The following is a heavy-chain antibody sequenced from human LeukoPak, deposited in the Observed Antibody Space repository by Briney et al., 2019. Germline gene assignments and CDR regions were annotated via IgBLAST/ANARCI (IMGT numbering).Heavy chain of an antibody. J-gene: IGHJ4*02. V-gene: IGHV3-23*01. CDR3: AKDRDSSSPPGHYFDY. Sequence: GGSLRLSCAASGFTFSSYAMSWVRQAPGKGLEWVSAISGSGGSTYYADSVKGRFTISRDNSKNTLYVQINSLRAEDTAVYYCAKDRDSSSPPGHYFDYWGQGTLVTVSS. CDR1: GFTFSSYA. CDR2: ISGSGGST. D-gene: IGHD6-13*01.